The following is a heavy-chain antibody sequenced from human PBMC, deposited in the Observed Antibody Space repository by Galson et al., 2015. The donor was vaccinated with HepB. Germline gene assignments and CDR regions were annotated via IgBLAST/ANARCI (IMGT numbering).Heavy chain of an antibody. CDR3: ARDLWSTTVTPTYYYYYMDV. V-gene: IGHV3-53*01. CDR2: IYSGGST. D-gene: IGHD4-17*01. CDR1: GFTVSSNY. J-gene: IGHJ6*03. Sequence: SLRLSCAASGFTVSSNYMSWVRQAPGKGLEWVSVIYSGGSTYYADSVKGRFTISRDNSKNTLYLQMNSLRAEDTAVYYCARDLWSTTVTPTYYYYYMDVWGKGTTVTVSS.